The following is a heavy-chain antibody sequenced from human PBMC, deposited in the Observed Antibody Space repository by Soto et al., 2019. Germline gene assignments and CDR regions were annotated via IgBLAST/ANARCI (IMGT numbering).Heavy chain of an antibody. J-gene: IGHJ3*01. V-gene: IGHV3-23*04. CDR2: ITNNGDTT. CDR3: AMTAGYGGAFDV. D-gene: IGHD5-12*01. CDR1: GFTSSIYA. Sequence: EKQLVESGGALAQPGGSLRLSCVGSGFTSSIYALTWVRQAPGKGLEWVSLITNNGDTTFFGDSVKGRFSIPRDNSKNTLYLQLQNLRAEYTAVYYCAMTAGYGGAFDVWGQGTMVAVSS.